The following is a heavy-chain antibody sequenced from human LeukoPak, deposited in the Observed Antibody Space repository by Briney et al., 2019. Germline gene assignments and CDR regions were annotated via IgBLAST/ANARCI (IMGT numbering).Heavy chain of an antibody. CDR2: ISYAGNDK. CDR3: ARDPTLSGWYYFDY. V-gene: IGHV3-30*04. J-gene: IGHJ4*02. D-gene: IGHD6-19*01. CDR1: GFTFSSYA. Sequence: PGGSLRLSCAASGFTFSSYAMHWVRQAPGKGLDWVALISYAGNDKYYADSVKGRFTISRDNSRTTLNLQMNSLRAEDTAMYYCARDPTLSGWYYFDYWGQGTLVTVSS.